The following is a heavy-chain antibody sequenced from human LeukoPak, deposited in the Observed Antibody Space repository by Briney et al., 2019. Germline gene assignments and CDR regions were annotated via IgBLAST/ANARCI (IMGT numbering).Heavy chain of an antibody. J-gene: IGHJ4*02. D-gene: IGHD3-22*01. CDR1: GGTFSSYA. CDR3: ARDNSYYYDSSGYSFDY. CDR2: IIPILGIA. V-gene: IGHV1-69*04. Sequence: ASVKVSCKASGGTFSSYAISWVRRAPGQGLEWMGRIIPILGIANYAQKFQGRVTITADKSTSTAYMELSSLRSEDTAVYYCARDNSYYYDSSGYSFDYWGQGTLVTVSS.